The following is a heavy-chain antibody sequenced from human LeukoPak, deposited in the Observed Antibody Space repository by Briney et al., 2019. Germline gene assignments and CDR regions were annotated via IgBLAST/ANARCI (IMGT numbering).Heavy chain of an antibody. D-gene: IGHD1-1*01. CDR3: ARQGNWNLDF. CDR1: GGSISSYY. CDR2: IYYSGST. V-gene: IGHV4-59*08. J-gene: IGHJ4*02. Sequence: SETLSLTCTVSGGSISSYYWSWVRQPPGKGLEWVGYIYYSGSTNYNPSLKSRVTISVDTSKTQFSLKLTSVTAADTAIYYCARQGNWNLDFWGQGNRIMVSA.